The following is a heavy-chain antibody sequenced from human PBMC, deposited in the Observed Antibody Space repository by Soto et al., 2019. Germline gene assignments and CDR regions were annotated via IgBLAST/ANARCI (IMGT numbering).Heavy chain of an antibody. CDR2: ISYDGSNK. CDR3: AKGSEYYGMDV. J-gene: IGHJ6*02. CDR1: GFTFSSYG. V-gene: IGHV3-30*18. Sequence: PGESLRISCAASGFTFSSYGMHWVRQAPGKGLEWVAVISYDGSNKYYADSVKGRFTISRDNSKNTLYLQMNSLRAEDTAVYYCAKGSEYYGMDVWGQGTTVTVSS.